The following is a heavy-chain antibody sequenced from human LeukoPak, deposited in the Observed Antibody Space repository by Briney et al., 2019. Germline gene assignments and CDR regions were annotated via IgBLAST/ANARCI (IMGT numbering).Heavy chain of an antibody. J-gene: IGHJ4*02. Sequence: SETLSLTCAVYGGSFSGYYWSWIRQPPGKGLEWIGEINHSGSTNYNPSLKGRVTISVDTSKNQFSLKLSSVTAADTAVYYCARGGVYWGQGTLVTVSS. CDR2: INHSGST. CDR1: GGSFSGYY. D-gene: IGHD2-8*01. CDR3: ARGGVY. V-gene: IGHV4-34*01.